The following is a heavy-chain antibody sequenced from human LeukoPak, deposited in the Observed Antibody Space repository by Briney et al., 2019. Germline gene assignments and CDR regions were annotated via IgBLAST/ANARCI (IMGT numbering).Heavy chain of an antibody. D-gene: IGHD3-3*01. CDR2: IYSSGST. CDR3: ARDRIVDFWSGFDY. CDR1: GGSISSYK. V-gene: IGHV4-4*07. J-gene: IGHJ4*02. Sequence: PSETLSLTCTVSGGSISSYKWSWIRQPAGKGLEWIGRIYSSGSTNYNPSLKSRVAMSVDTSKNQFSLQLSSVTAADTAVYYCARDRIVDFWSGFDYWGQGTLVTVSS.